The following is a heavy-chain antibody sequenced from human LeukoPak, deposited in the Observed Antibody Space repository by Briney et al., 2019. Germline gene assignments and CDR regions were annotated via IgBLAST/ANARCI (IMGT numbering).Heavy chain of an antibody. D-gene: IGHD3-22*01. Sequence: PGGSLRLSCAASGFTVSSTYMSWVRQAPGKGLEWVSIISNAGSTYYADSVKGRFTISRDNSKNTVFLQINSLRAEDTAVYYCARDRPGGYYGFDYWSQGTLVTVSS. J-gene: IGHJ4*02. CDR2: ISNAGST. V-gene: IGHV3-53*01. CDR3: ARDRPGGYYGFDY. CDR1: GFTVSSTY.